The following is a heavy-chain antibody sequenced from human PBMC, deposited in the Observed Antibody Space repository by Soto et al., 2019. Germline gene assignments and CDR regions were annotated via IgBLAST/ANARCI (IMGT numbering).Heavy chain of an antibody. Sequence: GGSLRLSCAASGFTFSSYGMHWVRQAPGKGLEWVAVISYDGSNKYYADSVKGRFTISRDNSKNTLYLQMNSLRAEDTAVYYCAKAGVDIVVVVAARRGGTYGMDVWGQGTTVTVSS. V-gene: IGHV3-30*18. D-gene: IGHD2-15*01. CDR1: GFTFSSYG. CDR2: ISYDGSNK. CDR3: AKAGVDIVVVVAARRGGTYGMDV. J-gene: IGHJ6*02.